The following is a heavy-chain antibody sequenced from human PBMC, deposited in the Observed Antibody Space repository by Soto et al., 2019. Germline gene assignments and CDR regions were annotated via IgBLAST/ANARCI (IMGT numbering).Heavy chain of an antibody. D-gene: IGHD6-13*01. Sequence: SETLSLPCSVSGASIRRSYWTWIRQPPGKGLEWIAYIYYSGSTNYNPSLKSRVTISVDTSKNQFSLKLSSVTAADTAVYYCARVAAAGIGDYFDYWGQGTLVTVSS. CDR1: GASIRRSY. J-gene: IGHJ4*02. V-gene: IGHV4-59*01. CDR3: ARVAAAGIGDYFDY. CDR2: IYYSGST.